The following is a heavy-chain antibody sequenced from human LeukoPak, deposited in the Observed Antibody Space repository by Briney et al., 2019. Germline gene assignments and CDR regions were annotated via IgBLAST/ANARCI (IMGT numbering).Heavy chain of an antibody. D-gene: IGHD3-22*01. V-gene: IGHV1-24*01. CDR3: ATDRVGYYDSSGYFSPLDY. CDR2: FDPEDGET. Sequence: ASVKVSCKVSGYTLTELYMHWVRQAPGKGLEWMGGFDPEDGETIYAQKFQGRVTMTEDTSTDTAYMELSSLRSEDTAVYYCATDRVGYYDSSGYFSPLDYWGQGTLVTVSS. J-gene: IGHJ4*02. CDR1: GYTLTELY.